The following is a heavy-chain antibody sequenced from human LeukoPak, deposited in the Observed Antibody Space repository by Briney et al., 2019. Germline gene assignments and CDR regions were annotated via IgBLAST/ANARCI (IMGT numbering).Heavy chain of an antibody. CDR2: INSDGSST. Sequence: GGSLRLSCAASGFTFSSYWMLWVRQATGKGLVWVSRINSDGSSTGNADSVKGRFTISRDNVKNTAYLQMNSLRAEDTAVYYCGRLRSGWSSLSDYWGQGTQVTVSS. CDR1: GFTFSSYW. V-gene: IGHV3-74*01. D-gene: IGHD6-19*01. CDR3: GRLRSGWSSLSDY. J-gene: IGHJ4*02.